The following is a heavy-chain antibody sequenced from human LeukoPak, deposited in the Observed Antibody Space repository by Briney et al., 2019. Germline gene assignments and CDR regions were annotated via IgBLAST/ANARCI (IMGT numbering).Heavy chain of an antibody. J-gene: IGHJ4*02. CDR1: GGSISSSDYY. CDR3: ARRTSNPVGAIDY. V-gene: IGHV4-39*01. D-gene: IGHD1-26*01. CDR2: ISSSGCT. Sequence: PSETLSLTCTVSGGSISSSDYYWGWIRQPPEKGLEWIGAISSSGCTYYNPSLKSRVTISVDSSKNQFSLKLSSVTAADTAVYYCARRTSNPVGAIDYWGQGTLVTVSS.